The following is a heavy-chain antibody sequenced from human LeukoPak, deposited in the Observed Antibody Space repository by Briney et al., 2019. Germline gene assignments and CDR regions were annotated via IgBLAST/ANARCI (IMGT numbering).Heavy chain of an antibody. CDR1: GYSFTSYW. CDR3: ARRNYDILTGQFFDY. CDR2: IYPSDSDT. J-gene: IGHJ4*02. Sequence: GESLKISCKGSGYSFTSYWIGWVRQMPGKGLEWMGIIYPSDSDTRYSPSFQGQVTISADKSISTAYLQWSSLKASDTSMYYCARRNYDILTGQFFDYWGQGTLVTVSS. D-gene: IGHD3-9*01. V-gene: IGHV5-51*01.